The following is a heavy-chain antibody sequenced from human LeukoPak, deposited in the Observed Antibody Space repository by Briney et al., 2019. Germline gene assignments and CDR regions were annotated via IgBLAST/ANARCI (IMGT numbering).Heavy chain of an antibody. V-gene: IGHV4-59*01. Sequence: PSETLSLTCTVSGGSISSYYWSWIRQPPGKGLEWIGYIYYRGSTNYSPSLKSRVTISVDTSKNQFSLQLSSVTAADTAVYYCARLLWFGEGNWFDPWGQGTLVAVSS. J-gene: IGHJ5*02. CDR2: IYYRGST. CDR3: ARLLWFGEGNWFDP. CDR1: GGSISSYY. D-gene: IGHD3-10*01.